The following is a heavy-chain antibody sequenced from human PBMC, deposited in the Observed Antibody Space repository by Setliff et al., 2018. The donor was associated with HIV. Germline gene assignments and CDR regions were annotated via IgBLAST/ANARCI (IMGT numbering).Heavy chain of an antibody. CDR3: ARRGMWSYETGGNPTATFDY. D-gene: IGHD2-8*02. V-gene: IGHV4-39*01. CDR1: ASSISSDYY. CDR2: IYFSGTP. J-gene: IGHJ4*02. Sequence: KTSETLSLTCAVSASSISSDYYWAWIRQPPGKGLEWVASIYFSGTPYYNPSLKNRVTISVDTSKNQFSLKLSSVTAADTAVYYCARRGMWSYETGGNPTATFDYWGQGVLVTVSS.